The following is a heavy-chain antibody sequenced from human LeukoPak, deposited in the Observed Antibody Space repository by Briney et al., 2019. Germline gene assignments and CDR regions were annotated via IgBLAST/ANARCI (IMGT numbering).Heavy chain of an antibody. CDR3: ARGGGNLYYYYYMDV. V-gene: IGHV1-8*03. CDR1: GYTFTSYD. D-gene: IGHD4-23*01. J-gene: IGHJ6*03. CDR2: MNPNSGNT. Sequence: GASVKVSCKASGYTFTSYDINWVRQATGQGLEWMGWMNPNSGNTGYAQKFQGRVTITRNTSISTAYMELSSLRSEDTAMYYCARGGGNLYYYYYMDVWGKGTTVTVSS.